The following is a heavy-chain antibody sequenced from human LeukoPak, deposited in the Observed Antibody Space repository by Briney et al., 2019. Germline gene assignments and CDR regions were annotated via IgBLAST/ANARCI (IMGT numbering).Heavy chain of an antibody. Sequence: PSETLSLTCAVYGGSFSGYYWSWIRQPPGKGLEWIGEINHSGSTNYNPSLKSRVTISVDTSKNQFSLKLSSVTAADTAVYYCARGGRNGYSYGYYYYYYMDVWGKGTTVTVSS. CDR3: ARGGRNGYSYGYYYYYYMDV. J-gene: IGHJ6*03. V-gene: IGHV4-34*01. CDR1: GGSFSGYY. CDR2: INHSGST. D-gene: IGHD5-18*01.